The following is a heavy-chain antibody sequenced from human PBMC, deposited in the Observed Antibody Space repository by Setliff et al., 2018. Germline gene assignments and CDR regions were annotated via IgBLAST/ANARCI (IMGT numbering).Heavy chain of an antibody. Sequence: GASVKVSCKASGYTFTGYYMHWVRQAPGQGLEWMGWINPNSGGTNYAQKFQGWVTMTRDTSISTAYMELSRLRSDDTAVYYCARSKSSSGWLNWFDPWGQGTLVTVSS. D-gene: IGHD6-19*01. V-gene: IGHV1-2*04. CDR3: ARSKSSSGWLNWFDP. CDR2: INPNSGGT. CDR1: GYTFTGYY. J-gene: IGHJ5*02.